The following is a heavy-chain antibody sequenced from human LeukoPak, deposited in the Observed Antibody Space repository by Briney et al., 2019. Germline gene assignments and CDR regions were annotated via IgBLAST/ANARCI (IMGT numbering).Heavy chain of an antibody. CDR3: ARSCGGDCYQMDYYYYMDV. V-gene: IGHV3-48*01. CDR1: GFNFSSYS. Sequence: GGSLRLSCAASGFNFSSYSMNWVRQAPGKGLEWVSYISSSSSTIYYADSVKGRFTISRDNAKNSLYLQMNSLRAEDTAVYYCARSCGGDCYQMDYYYYMDVWGKGTTVTVSS. CDR2: ISSSSSTI. D-gene: IGHD2-21*02. J-gene: IGHJ6*03.